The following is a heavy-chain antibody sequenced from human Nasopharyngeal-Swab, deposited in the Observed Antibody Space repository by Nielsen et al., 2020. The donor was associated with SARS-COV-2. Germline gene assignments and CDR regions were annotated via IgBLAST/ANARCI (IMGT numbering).Heavy chain of an antibody. J-gene: IGHJ3*02. CDR2: IIPIFGTA. Sequence: SVKVSCKASGGTFSSYAISWVRQAPGQGLEWMGGIIPIFGTANYAQKFQGRVTLTADESTSTAYMELSSLRSEDTAVYYCARMRWQQLPPDAFDIWGQGTMVTVSS. CDR3: ARMRWQQLPPDAFDI. V-gene: IGHV1-69*13. CDR1: GGTFSSYA. D-gene: IGHD6-13*01.